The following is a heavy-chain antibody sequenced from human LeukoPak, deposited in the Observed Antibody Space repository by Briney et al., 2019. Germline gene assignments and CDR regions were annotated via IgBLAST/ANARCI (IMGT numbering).Heavy chain of an antibody. CDR3: ARVSLYYGSGTYYPPDY. D-gene: IGHD3-10*01. V-gene: IGHV3-21*01. CDR2: ISTSSSSI. CDR1: GFTFTTYS. Sequence: GGSLRLSCAASGFTFTTYSMNWVRQAPGKGLEWVSSISTSSSSIYYADSVKGRFTISRDNAKNSLYLQMNSLRAEDTAVYYCARVSLYYGSGTYYPPDYWGQGTLVTVSS. J-gene: IGHJ4*02.